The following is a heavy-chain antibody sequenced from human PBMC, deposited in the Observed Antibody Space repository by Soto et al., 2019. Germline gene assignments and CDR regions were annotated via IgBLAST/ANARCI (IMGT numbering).Heavy chain of an antibody. CDR1: GFTFSNHA. CDR3: ARDAIAMVRGTNNWFDP. V-gene: IGHV3-23*01. CDR2: ISGNGIST. D-gene: IGHD3-10*01. Sequence: EVQLLESGGGLVQPGGSLRLSCAASGFTFSNHAMSWVRQAPGKGLEWVSAISGNGISTYYADSVRGRFTISRDNSKNSLYPQMNRLRADDSAVYYCARDAIAMVRGTNNWFDPWGQGTLVTVST. J-gene: IGHJ5*02.